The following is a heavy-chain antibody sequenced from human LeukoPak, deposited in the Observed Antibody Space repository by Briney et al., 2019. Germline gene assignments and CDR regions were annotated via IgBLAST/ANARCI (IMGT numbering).Heavy chain of an antibody. V-gene: IGHV1-18*01. Sequence: ASVKVSCKASGYTFTSYGISWVRQAPGQGLEWMGWISAYNGNTNYAQKLQGRVTMTTDTSTSTACMELRSLRSDDTAVYYCARSIVVVPAACDYWGQGTLVTVSS. CDR3: ARSIVVVPAACDY. D-gene: IGHD2-2*01. CDR2: ISAYNGNT. J-gene: IGHJ4*02. CDR1: GYTFTSYG.